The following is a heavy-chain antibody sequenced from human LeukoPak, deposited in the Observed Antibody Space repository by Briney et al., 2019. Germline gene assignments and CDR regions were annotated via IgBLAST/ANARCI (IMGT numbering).Heavy chain of an antibody. D-gene: IGHD6-13*01. CDR1: GGSISSHY. CDR3: ARAIYSSSWYSSYNWFDP. V-gene: IGHV4-59*11. Sequence: SETLSLTCTVSGGSISSHYWSWIRQPPGKGLEWIGYIYYSGSTNYNPSLKSRVTISVDTSKNQFSLKLSSVTAADTAVYYCARAIYSSSWYSSYNWFDPWAREPWSPSPQ. J-gene: IGHJ5*02. CDR2: IYYSGST.